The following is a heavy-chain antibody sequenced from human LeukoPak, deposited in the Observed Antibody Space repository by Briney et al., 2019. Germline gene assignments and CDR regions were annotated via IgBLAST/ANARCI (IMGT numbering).Heavy chain of an antibody. Sequence: VKPSETLSLTCTVSGGSISSYYWSWIRQPPGKGLEWIGYIYYSGSTNYNPSLKSRVTISVDTSKNQFSLKLSSVTAADTAVYYCARGVAAAGTMGLFDYWGQGTLVTVSS. CDR3: ARGVAAAGTMGLFDY. D-gene: IGHD6-13*01. CDR2: IYYSGST. J-gene: IGHJ4*02. V-gene: IGHV4-59*01. CDR1: GGSISSYY.